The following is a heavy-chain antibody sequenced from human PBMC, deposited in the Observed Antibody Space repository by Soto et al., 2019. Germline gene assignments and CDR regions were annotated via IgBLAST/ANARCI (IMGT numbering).Heavy chain of an antibody. CDR1: GFTFTSSA. CDR3: AAGLIETYDFRSGTPNVFDF. J-gene: IGHJ3*01. CDR2: IVVGSGNT. V-gene: IGHV1-58*02. Sequence: SVKVSCKASGFTFTSSAMLWVRQARGQRLEWIGWIVVGSGNTNYAQKFQERVTITRDMSTSTAYMELSSLSSEDTAVYYCAAGLIETYDFRSGTPNVFDFWGQGTMVTVS. D-gene: IGHD3-3*01.